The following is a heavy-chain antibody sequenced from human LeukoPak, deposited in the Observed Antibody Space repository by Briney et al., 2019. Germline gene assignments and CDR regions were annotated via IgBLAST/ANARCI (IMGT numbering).Heavy chain of an antibody. CDR3: AKIRPQLSSPLGPYYFDY. J-gene: IGHJ4*02. CDR2: ISGSGGST. CDR1: GFTFSSYA. Sequence: GGSLRLSCAASGFTFSSYAMSWVRQAPGKGLEWVSAISGSGGSTYYADSVKGRFTISRDNSKNTLYLQMNSLRAEDTAVYYCAKIRPQLSSPLGPYYFDYWGQGTLVTVSS. V-gene: IGHV3-23*01. D-gene: IGHD5-18*01.